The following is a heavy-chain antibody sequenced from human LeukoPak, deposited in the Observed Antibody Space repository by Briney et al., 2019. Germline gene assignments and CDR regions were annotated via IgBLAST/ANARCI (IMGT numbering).Heavy chain of an antibody. CDR1: GGSFSGYY. Sequence: SETLSLTCAVYGGSFSGYYWSWIRQPPGKGLEWIGEINHSGSTNYNPSLKSRVTISVDTSKNQFSLKLSSVTAADTAVYYCARGGRFGAWGQGTLVTVSS. CDR2: INHSGST. CDR3: ARGGRFGA. J-gene: IGHJ5*02. D-gene: IGHD3-10*01. V-gene: IGHV4-34*01.